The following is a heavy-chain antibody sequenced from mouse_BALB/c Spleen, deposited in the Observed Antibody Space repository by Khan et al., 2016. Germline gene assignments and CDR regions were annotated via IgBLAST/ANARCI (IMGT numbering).Heavy chain of an antibody. Sequence: EVQLQESGGGLVQPGGSMKLSCAASGFTFSDAWMDWVRQSPEKGLEWVAEIRSKANNHATYYAESVKGRFTLSRDDSRGSVYLHMNSLRAEDTGIYYCTKRYYYYAMDYWGRGTSVTVSS. D-gene: IGHD1-1*01. CDR2: IRSKANNHAT. V-gene: IGHV6-6*01. J-gene: IGHJ4*01. CDR1: GFTFSDAW. CDR3: TKRYYYYAMDY.